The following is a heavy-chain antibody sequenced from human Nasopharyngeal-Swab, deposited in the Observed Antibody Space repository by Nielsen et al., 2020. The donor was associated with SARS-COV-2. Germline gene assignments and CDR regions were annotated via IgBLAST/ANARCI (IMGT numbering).Heavy chain of an antibody. CDR1: GGYVCSRSYY. D-gene: IGHD3-3*01. CDR3: ARHQEFTIFRVVIRGAFDI. CDR2: SSYSGST. V-gene: IGHV4-39*01. J-gene: IGHJ3*02. Sequence: GSLRLGCTVTGGYVCSRSYYWGWIGQPPGKGLEWIGSSSYSGSTYYNPSLKRRVTISVYTSKNQCSLKLSSVTAADTAVYYCARHQEFTIFRVVIRGAFDIWGQGTMVTVSS.